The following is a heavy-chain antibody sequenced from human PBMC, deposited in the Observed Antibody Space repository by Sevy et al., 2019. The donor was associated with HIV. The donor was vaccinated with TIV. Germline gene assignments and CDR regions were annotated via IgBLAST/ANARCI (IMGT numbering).Heavy chain of an antibody. Sequence: ASVKVSCKASGLTFTSYYMHWVRQAPGQGLEWMGMMNPGGGGTSYAQKFQGRVTMTRETSTSTGLMELSSLRSEDTAVYYCAAGPEIALWSPPVGHWGQGTLVTVSS. D-gene: IGHD5-18*01. V-gene: IGHV1-46*01. J-gene: IGHJ4*02. CDR3: AAGPEIALWSPPVGH. CDR2: MNPGGGGT. CDR1: GLTFTSYY.